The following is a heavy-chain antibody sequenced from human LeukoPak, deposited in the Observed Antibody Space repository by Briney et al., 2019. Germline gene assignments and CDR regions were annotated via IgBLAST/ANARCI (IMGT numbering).Heavy chain of an antibody. CDR2: IYYSGST. D-gene: IGHD5/OR15-5a*01. CDR3: ARGVSTINFDY. V-gene: IGHV4-34*01. J-gene: IGHJ4*02. CDR1: GGSFSGYY. Sequence: SETLSLTCAVYGGSFSGYYWTWIRQPPGKGLEWIGSIYYSGSTYYNPSLKSRVTISVDTSKNQFSLKLGSVTAADTAVYYCARGVSTINFDYWGQGTLVTVSS.